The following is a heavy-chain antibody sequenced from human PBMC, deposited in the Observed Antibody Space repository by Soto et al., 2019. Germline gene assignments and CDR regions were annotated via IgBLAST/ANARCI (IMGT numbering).Heavy chain of an antibody. V-gene: IGHV4-34*01. D-gene: IGHD1-26*01. CDR3: ARGESRGTHYRHYYYGMDV. CDR1: GGSFSGYY. J-gene: IGHJ6*02. CDR2: INHSGST. Sequence: ETLSLTCAVYGGSFSGYYWSWIRQPPGKGLEWIGEINHSGSTNYNPSLKSRVTISADTSKNQFSLKLSSVTAADTAVYYCARGESRGTHYRHYYYGMDVWGQGTTVTVSS.